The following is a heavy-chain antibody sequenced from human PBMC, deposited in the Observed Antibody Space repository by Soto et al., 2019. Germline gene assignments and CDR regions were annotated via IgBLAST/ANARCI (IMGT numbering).Heavy chain of an antibody. V-gene: IGHV3-53*01. D-gene: IGHD3-22*01. J-gene: IGHJ6*02. CDR3: ARGDYYDSSGYWGGMDV. CDR1: GFTVSSNY. Sequence: GGSLRLSCAASGFTVSSNYMSWVRQAPGKGLEWVSVIYSGGSTYYADSVKGRFTISRDNSKNTLYLQMNSLRAEDTAVYYCARGDYYDSSGYWGGMDVWGQGTTVTVSS. CDR2: IYSGGST.